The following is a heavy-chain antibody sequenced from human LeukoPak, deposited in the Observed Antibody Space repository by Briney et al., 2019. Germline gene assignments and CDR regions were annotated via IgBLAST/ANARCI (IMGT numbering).Heavy chain of an antibody. CDR1: GYTFTSYY. CDR2: INPSGGST. D-gene: IGHD6-13*01. V-gene: IGHV1-46*01. J-gene: IGHJ4*02. Sequence: ASVNVSCTASGYTFTSYYMHWVRQAPGQGLEWMGIINPSGGSTSYAQKFQGRVTMTRDTSTSTVYMELSSLRSEDTAVYYCARDLSSSWYGHTEQYFDYWGQGTLVTVSS. CDR3: ARDLSSSWYGHTEQYFDY.